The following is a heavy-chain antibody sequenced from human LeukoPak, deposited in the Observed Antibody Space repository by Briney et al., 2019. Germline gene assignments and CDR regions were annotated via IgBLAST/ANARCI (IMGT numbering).Heavy chain of an antibody. CDR3: AREPDITLLRGVSLKFDS. D-gene: IGHD3-10*01. CDR2: ISSSANFL. CDR1: GFTFSNYA. Sequence: PGGSLRLSCAASGFTFSNYAMNWVRQAPGKGLEWVSSISSSANFLFYAESVKGRFTISRDNAKNSLYLQMNSLRDEDTAVYFCAREPDITLLRGVSLKFDSWGQGALVTVSS. V-gene: IGHV3-21*01. J-gene: IGHJ4*02.